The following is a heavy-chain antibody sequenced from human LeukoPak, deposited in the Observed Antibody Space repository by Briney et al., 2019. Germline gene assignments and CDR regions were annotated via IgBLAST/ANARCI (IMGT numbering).Heavy chain of an antibody. CDR2: IKHRGST. Sequence: PSETLSLTCAVYGGSFSGYYWRWIRQPPGKGLEWIGEIKHRGSTNYNPSRKSRVTRSGDTSKNQVSLQLSSVPAADTAVYYCARVRLWLRGPDYWGQGPLVTVSS. D-gene: IGHD5-18*01. V-gene: IGHV4-34*01. CDR1: GGSFSGYY. J-gene: IGHJ4*02. CDR3: ARVRLWLRGPDY.